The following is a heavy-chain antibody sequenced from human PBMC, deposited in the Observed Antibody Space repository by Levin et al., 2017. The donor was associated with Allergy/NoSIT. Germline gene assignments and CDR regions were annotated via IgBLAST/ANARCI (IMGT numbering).Heavy chain of an antibody. CDR1: GGSISSSSYY. CDR2: IYYSGST. J-gene: IGHJ4*02. CDR3: ASQQQLDYFDY. Sequence: ASETLSLTCTVSGGSISSSSYYWGWIRQPPGKGLEWIGSIYYSGSTYYNPSLKSRVTISVDTSKNQFSLKLSSVTAADTAVYYCASQQQLDYFDYWGQGTLVTVSS. V-gene: IGHV4-39*07. D-gene: IGHD6-13*01.